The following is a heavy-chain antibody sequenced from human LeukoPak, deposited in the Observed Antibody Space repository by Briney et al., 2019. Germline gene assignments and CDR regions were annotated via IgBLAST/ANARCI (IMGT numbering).Heavy chain of an antibody. CDR3: ARGVEPLAANTLAY. Sequence: GGSLRLSCAASGFTVITNDMTWVRQAPGKGLEWVSVLYSDGNTKYSDSMQGRFTISRDNSKNTLYLEMNSLSPDDTAVYYCARGVEPLAANTLAYWGQGTLVTVSS. CDR2: LYSDGNT. CDR1: GFTVITND. D-gene: IGHD1-14*01. J-gene: IGHJ4*02. V-gene: IGHV3-53*01.